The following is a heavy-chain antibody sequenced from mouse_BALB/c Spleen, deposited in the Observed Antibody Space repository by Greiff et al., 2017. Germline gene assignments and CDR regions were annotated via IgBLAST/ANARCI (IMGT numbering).Heavy chain of an antibody. CDR2: IEPANGNT. CDR1: GFNIKDTY. Sequence: EVQLQQSGAELVKPGASVKLSCTASGFNIKDTYMHWVKQRPEQGLEWIGRIEPANGNTKYDPKFQGKATIAADTSSNTVYLQRSSLTSEDTAYYYCAPITTVVAPYAMDYWGQGTSVTVSS. D-gene: IGHD1-1*01. CDR3: APITTVVAPYAMDY. J-gene: IGHJ4*01. V-gene: IGHV14-3*02.